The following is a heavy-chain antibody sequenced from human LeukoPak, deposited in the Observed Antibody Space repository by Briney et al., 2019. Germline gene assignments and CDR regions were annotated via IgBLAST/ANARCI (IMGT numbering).Heavy chain of an antibody. CDR1: GFTFSSYA. CDR3: AKAPLEWAAMMYYFDY. J-gene: IGHJ4*02. CDR2: ISYDGSNK. V-gene: IGHV3-30-3*01. D-gene: IGHD2-2*01. Sequence: GGSLRLSCAASGFTFSSYAMHWVRQAPGKGLEWVAVISYDGSNKYYADSVKGRFTISRDSSNNTLYPQMNSLRAEDTAVYYCAKAPLEWAAMMYYFDYWGQGTLVTVSS.